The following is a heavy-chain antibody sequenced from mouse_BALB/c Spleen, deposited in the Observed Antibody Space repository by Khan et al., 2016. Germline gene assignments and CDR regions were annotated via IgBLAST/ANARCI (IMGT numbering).Heavy chain of an antibody. J-gene: IGHJ4*01. Sequence: EVQLQESGPGLVKPSQSLSLTCTVTGYSITSDYAWNWIRQFPGNKLEWMGYISYSGSTSYNPSLKSRISITRDTSKNQFFLQLNSVTTEDTATYYCARDYYGSSLYYAMDYWGQGTSVTVSS. D-gene: IGHD1-1*01. V-gene: IGHV3-2*02. CDR2: ISYSGST. CDR1: GYSITSDYA. CDR3: ARDYYGSSLYYAMDY.